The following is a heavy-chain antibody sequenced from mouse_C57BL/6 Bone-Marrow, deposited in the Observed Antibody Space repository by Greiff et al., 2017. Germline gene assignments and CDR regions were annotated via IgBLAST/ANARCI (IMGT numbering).Heavy chain of an antibody. Sequence: LVESGAELARPGASVKLSCKASGYTFTSYGISWVKQRTGQGLEWIGEIYPRSGNTYYNEKFKGKATLTADKSSSTAYMELRSLTSEDSAVDFCARGIYYYYDEGFAYWGQGTLVTVSA. D-gene: IGHD2-4*01. J-gene: IGHJ3*01. CDR3: ARGIYYYYDEGFAY. V-gene: IGHV1-81*01. CDR1: GYTFTSYG. CDR2: IYPRSGNT.